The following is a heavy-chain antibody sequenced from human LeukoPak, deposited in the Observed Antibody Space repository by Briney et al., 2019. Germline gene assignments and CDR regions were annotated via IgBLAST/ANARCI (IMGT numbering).Heavy chain of an antibody. D-gene: IGHD2-15*01. V-gene: IGHV3-48*02. CDR2: ISSSSSTI. CDR3: ARARASGRSGFDY. CDR1: GFPFSSYW. Sequence: GGSLRLSCVASGFPFSSYWMTWVRQAPGKGLEWVSYISSSSSTIYYADSVKGRFTISRDNAKNSLYLQMNSLRDEDTAVYYCARARASGRSGFDYWGQGTLVTVSS. J-gene: IGHJ4*02.